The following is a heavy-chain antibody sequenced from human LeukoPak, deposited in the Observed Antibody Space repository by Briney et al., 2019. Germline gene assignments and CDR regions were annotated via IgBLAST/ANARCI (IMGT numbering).Heavy chain of an antibody. Sequence: GGSLRLSCAASGFTFSDYYMSWIRQAPGKGLEWVAVIWYDGSNKYYADSVKGRFTISRDNSKNTLYLQMNSLRAEDTAVYYCARARDYGDYEMSDAFDIWGQGTMVTVSS. V-gene: IGHV3-33*08. CDR3: ARARDYGDYEMSDAFDI. D-gene: IGHD4-17*01. CDR2: IWYDGSNK. CDR1: GFTFSDYY. J-gene: IGHJ3*02.